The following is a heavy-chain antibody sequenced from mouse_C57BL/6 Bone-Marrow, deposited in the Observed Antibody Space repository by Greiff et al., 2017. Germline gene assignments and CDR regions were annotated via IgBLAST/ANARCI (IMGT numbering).Heavy chain of an antibody. CDR3: YHSYYGNPWFAD. CDR2: IHPNSGST. CDR1: GYTFTSYW. Sequence: VQLQQPGAELVKPGASVKLSCKASGYTFTSYWMHWVKQRPGQGLEWIGMIHPNSGSTNYNEKFKSKATLTVDKSSSTAYMQLSSLTSEDSAVYYCYHSYYGNPWFADWGKGTLVTVSA. J-gene: IGHJ3*01. D-gene: IGHD2-1*01. V-gene: IGHV1-64*01.